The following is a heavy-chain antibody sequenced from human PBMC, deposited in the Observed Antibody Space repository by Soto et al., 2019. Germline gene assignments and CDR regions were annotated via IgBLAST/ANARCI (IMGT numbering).Heavy chain of an antibody. CDR2: ITSHGHIT. J-gene: IGHJ6*02. Sequence: GGSLRLSCSASGFTFSNYDMVWVRQAPGKGLEYISAITSHGHITYYADSVKGRFTISRDNSKNTLYLQMNSLRAEDTAVYYCARGGGYDYYYYGMDVWGQGTTVTVSS. CDR3: ARGGGYDYYYYGMDV. V-gene: IGHV3-64*04. D-gene: IGHD5-12*01. CDR1: GFTFSNYD.